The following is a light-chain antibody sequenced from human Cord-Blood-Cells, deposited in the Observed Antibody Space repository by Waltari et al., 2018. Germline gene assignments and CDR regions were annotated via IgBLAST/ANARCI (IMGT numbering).Light chain of an antibody. Sequence: DIKLTQSPSTLSASVGDRHTLTCRASQSISSWLAWYQQKPGKAPKLLIYKASSLESGVPSRFSVSGSGTEFTLTISSLQPDDFATYYCQQYNSYSYSFGQGTKLEIK. CDR2: KAS. CDR1: QSISSW. V-gene: IGKV1-5*03. J-gene: IGKJ2*03. CDR3: QQYNSYSYS.